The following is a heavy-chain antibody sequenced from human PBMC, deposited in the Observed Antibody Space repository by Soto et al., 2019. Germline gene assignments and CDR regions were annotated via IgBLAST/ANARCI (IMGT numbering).Heavy chain of an antibody. CDR3: TAMNDRDAFEI. Sequence: EVQLVESGGGLIMPGGSLRLSCEASGFTFSIAWMSWVRQAPGKGLEWVGRIRNKNDGGTADYAAPVKGRITISRDDSKNTLYLQMNSLKTEDTAVYYCTAMNDRDAFEIWGQGTMVTVSS. J-gene: IGHJ3*02. V-gene: IGHV3-15*01. D-gene: IGHD1-1*01. CDR2: IRNKNDGGTA. CDR1: GFTFSIAW.